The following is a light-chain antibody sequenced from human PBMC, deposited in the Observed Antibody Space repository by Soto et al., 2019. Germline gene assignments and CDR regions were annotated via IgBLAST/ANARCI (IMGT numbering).Light chain of an antibody. CDR2: LGS. CDR3: MQALQTPWT. V-gene: IGKV2-28*01. J-gene: IGKJ1*01. Sequence: DIVMTQSPLSLPVTPGEPASISCRSSQSLLHSNGYNYLDWYLQKPGQSPQLLIYLGSNRASGVTDSFSGSGAGKGFTLKSSRVEAGDVGVYYCMQALQTPWTFGQGTKVEIK. CDR1: QSLLHSNGYNY.